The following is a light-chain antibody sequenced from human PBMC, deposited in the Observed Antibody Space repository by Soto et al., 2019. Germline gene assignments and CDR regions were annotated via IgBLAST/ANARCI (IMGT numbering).Light chain of an antibody. CDR1: QSFVHSDGNTY. J-gene: IGKJ2*02. CDR2: MIS. CDR3: MQATQACT. Sequence: DIVLTQTPLSSPVTLGQPASISCRSSQSFVHSDGNTYLTWLQQRPGQPPRLLIYMISNRFSGVPDRFSGSGAGTDFTLKISRVEADDVGVYYCMQATQACTFGQGTKLEIK. V-gene: IGKV2-24*01.